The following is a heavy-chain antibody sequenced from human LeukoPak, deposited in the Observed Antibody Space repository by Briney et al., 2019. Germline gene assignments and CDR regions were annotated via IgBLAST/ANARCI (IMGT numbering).Heavy chain of an antibody. J-gene: IGHJ4*02. CDR2: ISYDGSNK. D-gene: IGHD3-3*01. Sequence: GGSLRLSCAASGFTFSSYAMHWVRQAPGKGLEWVAVISYDGSNKYYADSVKGRFTISRDNSKNTLYLQMNSLRAEDTAIYYCAKMYYDFWSGYSHWGQGTLVTVSS. V-gene: IGHV3-30-3*01. CDR1: GFTFSSYA. CDR3: AKMYYDFWSGYSH.